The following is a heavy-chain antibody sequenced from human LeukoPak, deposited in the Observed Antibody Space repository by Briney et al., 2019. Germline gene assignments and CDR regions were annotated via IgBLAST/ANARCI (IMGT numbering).Heavy chain of an antibody. Sequence: GASVKVSCKASGYTFTSYYMHWVRQAPGQGLEWMGIINPSGGSTSYAQKFQGRVTMTRDTSTSTVYMELSSLRSEDTAVYYCARDSAGYGGNTNWSDPWGQGTLVTVSS. CDR3: ARDSAGYGGNTNWSDP. CDR1: GYTFTSYY. J-gene: IGHJ5*02. CDR2: INPSGGST. V-gene: IGHV1-46*01. D-gene: IGHD4-23*01.